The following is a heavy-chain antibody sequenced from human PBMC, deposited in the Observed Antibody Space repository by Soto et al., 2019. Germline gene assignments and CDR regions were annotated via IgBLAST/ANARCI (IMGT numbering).Heavy chain of an antibody. CDR2: ISHDGNER. D-gene: IGHD3-22*01. J-gene: IGHJ4*02. CDR1: GFDFGSFG. V-gene: IGHV3-30*18. CDR3: AEDVEKKQLYYHIDY. Sequence: VGSLRVSCAASGFDFGSFGIHWVRQAPGRGLDWVAVISHDGNERKYADSVKGRFTISRDNSKDTLYLQMYSLRPDDTAIYYCAEDVEKKQLYYHIDYWGQGSLVTVSS.